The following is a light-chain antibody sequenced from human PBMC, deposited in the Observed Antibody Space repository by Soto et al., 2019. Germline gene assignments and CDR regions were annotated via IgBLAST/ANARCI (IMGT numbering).Light chain of an antibody. J-gene: IGLJ1*01. CDR2: GNT. CDR3: QSFDNGLLAYV. V-gene: IGLV1-40*01. Sequence: QSVLTQPPSVSAAPGQRVTISCSGSSSNIGAGYDVHWYQQLPGTAPKLLIFGNTKRPSGVPDRFSGSKSGSSASLAITGLQAEDEADYYCQSFDNGLLAYVFGTGTKVTVL. CDR1: SSNIGAGYD.